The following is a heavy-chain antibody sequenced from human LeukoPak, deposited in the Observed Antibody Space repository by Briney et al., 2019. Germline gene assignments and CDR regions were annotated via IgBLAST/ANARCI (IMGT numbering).Heavy chain of an antibody. CDR3: ARGRRWELHTRRAFDI. D-gene: IGHD1-26*01. CDR1: GVSFSGYY. Sequence: SETLSLTCAVYGVSFSGYYWSWIRQPPGKGLEWIGEINHSGSTNYNPSLKSRVTISVDTSKNQFSLNLSSVTAADTSVYYCARGRRWELHTRRAFDIWGQGTMVTVSS. V-gene: IGHV4-34*01. J-gene: IGHJ3*02. CDR2: INHSGST.